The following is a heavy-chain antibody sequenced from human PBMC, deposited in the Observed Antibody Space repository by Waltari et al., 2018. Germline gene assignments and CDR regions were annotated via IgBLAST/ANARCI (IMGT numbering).Heavy chain of an antibody. Sequence: QVQLQESGPGLVKPSETLSLTCAVSGYSISSGYYWGWIRQPPGKGLEWIGSIYHSGRPSANPALMRRGTISVDTYKNRFALKLSAVPAADTAVYDCARHNIVVVVAATFAFDIWGQWTMLTVAS. CDR1: GYSISSGYY. CDR3: ARHNIVVVVAATFAFDI. D-gene: IGHD2-15*01. V-gene: IGHV4-38-2*01. CDR2: IYHSGRP. J-gene: IGHJ3*02.